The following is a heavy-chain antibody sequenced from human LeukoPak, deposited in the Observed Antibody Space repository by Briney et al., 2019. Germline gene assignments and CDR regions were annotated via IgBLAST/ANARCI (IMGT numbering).Heavy chain of an antibody. V-gene: IGHV4-34*01. Sequence: SETLSLTCAVYGGSFSGYYWSWIRQPPGKGLEWIGEINHSGSTNYNPSLKSRVTISVDTSKNQFSLKLSSVTAADTAVYHCARTTRGYSYGYGWFDPWGQGTLVTVSS. CDR1: GGSFSGYY. CDR2: INHSGST. J-gene: IGHJ5*02. CDR3: ARTTRGYSYGYGWFDP. D-gene: IGHD5-18*01.